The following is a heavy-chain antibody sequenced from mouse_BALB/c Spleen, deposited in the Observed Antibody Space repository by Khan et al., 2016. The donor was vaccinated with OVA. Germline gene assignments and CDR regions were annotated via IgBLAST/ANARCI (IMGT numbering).Heavy chain of an antibody. CDR2: IDPANGTT. V-gene: IGHV14-3*02. CDR1: GFNIKDTY. CDR3: ARINA. J-gene: IGHJ2*01. Sequence: VQLQQSGAELVKPGASVKLSCTASGFNIKDTYMHWVKQRPEQGLEWIGRIDPANGTTKYDPKFQGKATITADTSSNTAYLQRSSLTAEDTAVYDCARINAWGQGTTLTVSS.